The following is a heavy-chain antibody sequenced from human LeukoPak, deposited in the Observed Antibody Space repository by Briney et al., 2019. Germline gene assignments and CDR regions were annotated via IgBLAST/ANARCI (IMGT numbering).Heavy chain of an antibody. D-gene: IGHD6-19*01. CDR1: GFTFSSYW. J-gene: IGHJ5*02. Sequence: GGSLRLSCAASGFTFSSYWMSWVRQAPGKGLEWVANIKQDGSEKYYVDSVKGRFIISRDNVKNSLYLQMNSLRPEDTAMYYCARDRAVAGLFDPWGQGTLVTVSS. CDR3: ARDRAVAGLFDP. CDR2: IKQDGSEK. V-gene: IGHV3-7*01.